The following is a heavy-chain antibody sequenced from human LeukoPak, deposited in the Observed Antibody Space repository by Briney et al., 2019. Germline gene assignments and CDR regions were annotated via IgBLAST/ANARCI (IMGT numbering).Heavy chain of an antibody. V-gene: IGHV3-33*05. CDR2: ISYDGSNK. CDR1: GFTFSSYG. Sequence: PGRSLRLSCAASGFTFSSYGMHWVRQAPGKGLEWVAVISYDGSNKYYADSVKGRFTISRDNSKNTLYLQMNSLRAEDTAVYYCAKDGDGYNYAVYYWGQGTLVTVSS. J-gene: IGHJ4*02. D-gene: IGHD5-24*01. CDR3: AKDGDGYNYAVYY.